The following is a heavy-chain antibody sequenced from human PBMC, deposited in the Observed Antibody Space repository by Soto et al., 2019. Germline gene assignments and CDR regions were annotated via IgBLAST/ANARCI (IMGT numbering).Heavy chain of an antibody. CDR3: ARDHRYYYDSSGYYCCSD. J-gene: IGHJ3*01. Sequence: PGGSLRLSCAASGFTFSSYAMHWVRQAPGKGLEWVAVISYDGSNKYYADSVKGRFTISRDNSKNTLYLQMNSLRAEDTAVYYCARDHRYYYDSSGYYCCSDRGQGTMVTVSS. CDR2: ISYDGSNK. V-gene: IGHV3-30-3*01. D-gene: IGHD3-22*01. CDR1: GFTFSSYA.